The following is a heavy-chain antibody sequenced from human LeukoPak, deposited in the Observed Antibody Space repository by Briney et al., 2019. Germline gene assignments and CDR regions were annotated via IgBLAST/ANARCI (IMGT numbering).Heavy chain of an antibody. V-gene: IGHV4-59*01. CDR1: GGSFSGYY. D-gene: IGHD6-13*01. CDR3: ARDPGSSWFDY. J-gene: IGHJ4*02. CDR2: IYYSGST. Sequence: PSETLSLTCAVYGGSFSGYYWSWIRQPPGKGLEWIGYIYYSGSTNYNPSLKSRVTISVDTSKNQFSLKLSSVTAADTAVYYCARDPGSSWFDYWGQGTLVTVSS.